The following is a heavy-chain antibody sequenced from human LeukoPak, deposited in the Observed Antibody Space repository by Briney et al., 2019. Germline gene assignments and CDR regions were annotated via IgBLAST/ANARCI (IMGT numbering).Heavy chain of an antibody. CDR3: AKGPTYYYDSSGFYFAS. Sequence: GGSLRLSCAASGFTFSSYWMTWVRHLPGKGLEWVAKIKQDGSEKYYADSMKGRFTISRDNAKNSLYLQMNSLRPEDTALYYCAKGPTYYYDSSGFYFASWGQGTLVTVSS. D-gene: IGHD3-22*01. J-gene: IGHJ4*02. CDR2: IKQDGSEK. CDR1: GFTFSSYW. V-gene: IGHV3-7*03.